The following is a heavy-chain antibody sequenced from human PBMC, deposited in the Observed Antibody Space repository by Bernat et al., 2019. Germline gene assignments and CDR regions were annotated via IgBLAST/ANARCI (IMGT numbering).Heavy chain of an antibody. D-gene: IGHD1-14*01. CDR3: ARDQGITGTTGPNWYFDL. CDR2: IWYDGSNK. CDR1: GFTFSSYG. J-gene: IGHJ2*01. Sequence: QVQLVESGGGVVQPGRSLRLSCAASGFTFSSYGMHWVRQAPGKGLEWVAVIWYDGSNKYYADSVKGRFTISRDNSKNTLYLQMNSLRAEDTAVYYCARDQGITGTTGPNWYFDLWGRGTLVTVSS. V-gene: IGHV3-33*01.